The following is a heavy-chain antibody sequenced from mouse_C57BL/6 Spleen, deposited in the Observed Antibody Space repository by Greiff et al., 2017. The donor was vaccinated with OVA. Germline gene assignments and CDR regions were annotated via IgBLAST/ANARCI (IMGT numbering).Heavy chain of an antibody. V-gene: IGHV1-82*01. CDR2: IYPGDGDT. CDR1: GYAFSSSW. CDR3: ARYYGSNYGYFDV. Sequence: QVQLQQSGPELVKPGASVKISCKASGYAFSSSWMNWVKQRPGKGLEWIGRIYPGDGDTNYNGKLKGKATLTADKSSSTAYMQLSSLTSEDSAVYFCARYYGSNYGYFDVWGTGTTVTVSS. D-gene: IGHD1-1*01. J-gene: IGHJ1*03.